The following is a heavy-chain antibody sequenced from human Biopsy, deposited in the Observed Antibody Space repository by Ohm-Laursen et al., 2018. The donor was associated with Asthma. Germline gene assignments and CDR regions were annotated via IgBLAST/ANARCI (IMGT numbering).Heavy chain of an antibody. D-gene: IGHD7-27*01. CDR3: ARHWDWGSFFDY. CDR2: ISYTGSA. J-gene: IGHJ4*02. Sequence: SDTLSLTCTVSGGSMSSSSYYWGWIRQPPGKGLEWMGSISYTGSAYHSPSLKSRVTISVDTPKNHFSLKLSFVTAADTAVYYCARHWDWGSFFDYWGQGTPVTVSS. V-gene: IGHV4-39*01. CDR1: GGSMSSSSYY.